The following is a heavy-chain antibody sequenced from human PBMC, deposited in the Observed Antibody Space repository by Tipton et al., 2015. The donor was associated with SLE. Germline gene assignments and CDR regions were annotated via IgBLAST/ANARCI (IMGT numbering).Heavy chain of an antibody. CDR3: FIAAAGFDY. CDR1: GFTFGDYA. CDR2: IRSKAYGGTT. Sequence: RSLRLSCTASGFTFGDYAMSWFRQAPGKGLEWVGFIRSKAYGGTTEYAASVKGRFTISRDNSKNTLYLQMNSLRAEDTAVYYSFIAAAGFDYWGQGTLVTVSS. D-gene: IGHD6-13*01. J-gene: IGHJ4*02. V-gene: IGHV3-49*03.